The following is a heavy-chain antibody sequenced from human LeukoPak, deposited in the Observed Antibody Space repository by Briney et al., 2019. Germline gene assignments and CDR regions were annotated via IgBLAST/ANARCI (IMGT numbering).Heavy chain of an antibody. CDR2: ISGSGGST. CDR3: AKDGFQTWTYGMDV. CDR1: GFTFSSYA. V-gene: IGHV3-23*01. Sequence: PGGSLRLSCAASGFTFSSYATSWVRQAPGKGLEWVSAISGSGGSTYYADSVKGRFTISRDNSKNTLYLQMNSLRAEDTAVYYCAKDGFQTWTYGMDVWGQGTTVTVSS. D-gene: IGHD3-10*01. J-gene: IGHJ6*02.